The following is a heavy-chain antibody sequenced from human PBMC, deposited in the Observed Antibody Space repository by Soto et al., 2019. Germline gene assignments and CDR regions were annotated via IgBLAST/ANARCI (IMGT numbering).Heavy chain of an antibody. CDR2: ISAYSGNT. J-gene: IGHJ4*02. CDR1: GYTFSSYA. CDR3: ARDSPASDY. Sequence: QVQLVQSGAEVKKPGALVKVSCKASGYTFSSYAITWVRQAPGQGLEWMAWISAYSGNTNYAQKFQGRVTMTTDTSTSTAYMELRSLSSDDTAVYYCARDSPASDYWGQGTLVTVSS. V-gene: IGHV1-18*01.